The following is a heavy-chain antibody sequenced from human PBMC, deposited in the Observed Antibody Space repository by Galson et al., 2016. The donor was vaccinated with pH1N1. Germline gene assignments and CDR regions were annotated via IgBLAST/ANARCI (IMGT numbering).Heavy chain of an antibody. V-gene: IGHV5-51*03. D-gene: IGHD6-6*01. Sequence: QSGAEAKKPGESLRISSEGSGYIFSTFWIGWVRQMPGKGLEWMGIVYPADSDTRYNPSFKGQVTISVDTSISTAYRQWSSPKASDSAIYFCASHPSSSDDYFFYNMDVWGQGTTVTVSS. CDR1: GYIFSTFW. CDR2: VYPADSDT. CDR3: ASHPSSSDDYFFYNMDV. J-gene: IGHJ6*02.